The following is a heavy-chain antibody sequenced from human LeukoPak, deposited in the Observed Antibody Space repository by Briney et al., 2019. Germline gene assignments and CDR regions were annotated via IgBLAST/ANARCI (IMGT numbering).Heavy chain of an antibody. D-gene: IGHD3-22*01. CDR3: ATPGGGYDSSGYYSPWSMDV. V-gene: IGHV1-3*01. CDR1: GYTFTSYA. Sequence: ASVKVSCKTSGYTFTSYAMHWVRQAPGQGLEWMGWINAGNGNTKYSQKFQGRVTITRDTSASTAYMELSSLRSEDTAVYYCATPGGGYDSSGYYSPWSMDVWGQGATVTVSS. J-gene: IGHJ6*02. CDR2: INAGNGNT.